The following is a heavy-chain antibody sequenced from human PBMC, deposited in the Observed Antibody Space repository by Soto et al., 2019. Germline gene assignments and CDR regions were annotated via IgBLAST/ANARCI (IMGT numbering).Heavy chain of an antibody. CDR3: ARTVGATSDY. V-gene: IGHV3-64*01. CDR1: GFTFSSYA. Sequence: GESLKISCAASGFTFSSYAMHWVRQAPGKGLEYVSAISSNGGSTYYANSVKGRFTISRDNSKNTLYLQMGSLRAEDMAVYYCARTVGATSDYWGQGTLVTVSS. J-gene: IGHJ4*02. CDR2: ISSNGGST. D-gene: IGHD1-26*01.